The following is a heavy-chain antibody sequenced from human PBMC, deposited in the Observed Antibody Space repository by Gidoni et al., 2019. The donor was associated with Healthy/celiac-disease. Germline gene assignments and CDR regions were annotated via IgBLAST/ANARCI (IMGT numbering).Heavy chain of an antibody. J-gene: IGHJ6*02. CDR2: IIPIFCTA. D-gene: IGHD3-16*01. CDR3: AREGGYYYYGMDV. Sequence: QVQLVQSGAEVKKPVSSVKVSCKASGGTFSSYASSWVRQPPGQGLEWMGGIIPIFCTANYAQKFQGRVTITADESTSTAYMELSSLRSEDTAVYYCAREGGYYYYGMDVWGQGTTVTVSS. V-gene: IGHV1-69*01. CDR1: GGTFSSYA.